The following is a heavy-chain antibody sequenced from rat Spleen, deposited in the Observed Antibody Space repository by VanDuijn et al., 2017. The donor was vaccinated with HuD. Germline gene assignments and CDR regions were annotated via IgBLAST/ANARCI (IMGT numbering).Heavy chain of an antibody. J-gene: IGHJ4*01. CDR3: TTYYDGYYRVMDA. CDR1: GFTFSNYD. V-gene: IGHV5-20*01. D-gene: IGHD1-12*03. CDR2: IRYDDSGT. Sequence: EVQLVESGGGLVQPGRSMKLSCAASGFTFSNYDMAWVRQAPTKGLEWVASIRYDDSGTYYRDSVKGRFTISRDNAKTTLYLQLDSLRSEDTATYYCTTYYDGYYRVMDAWGQGASVTVSS.